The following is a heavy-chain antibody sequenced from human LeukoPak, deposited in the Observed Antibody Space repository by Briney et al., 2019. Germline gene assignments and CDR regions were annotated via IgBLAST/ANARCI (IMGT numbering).Heavy chain of an antibody. CDR1: GGSISSSSYY. D-gene: IGHD5-24*01. Sequence: SETLSLTCTVSGGSISSSSYYWGWIRQPPGKVLEWIGSIYYSGSTYYNPSLKSRVTISVDTSKNQFSLKLSSVTAADTAVYYCARQEVEMATIYYGGDFDYWGQGTLVTVSS. CDR2: IYYSGST. CDR3: ARQEVEMATIYYGGDFDY. J-gene: IGHJ4*02. V-gene: IGHV4-39*01.